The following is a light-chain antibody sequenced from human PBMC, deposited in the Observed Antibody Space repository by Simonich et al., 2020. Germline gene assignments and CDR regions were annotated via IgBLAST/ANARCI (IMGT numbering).Light chain of an antibody. CDR1: SSDVGGYNY. V-gene: IGLV2-14*01. J-gene: IGLJ2*01. Sequence: QSALPQPASVSGSPGQSITISCTGTSSDVGGYNYVSWYQQPPGKAPKLMIYDVIKRPSGVSNRFSGSKSGNTASLTISGLQAEDEADYYCSSYTSSSTVVFGGGTKLTVL. CDR2: DVI. CDR3: SSYTSSSTVV.